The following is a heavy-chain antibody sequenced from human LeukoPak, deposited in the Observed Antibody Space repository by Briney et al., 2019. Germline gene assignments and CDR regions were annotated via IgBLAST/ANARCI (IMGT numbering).Heavy chain of an antibody. Sequence: ASVKVSCKAFGYTFTGYYMHWVRQAPGQGLEWMGWINPNSGGTNYAQKFQGRVTMTRDTSISTAYMELSRLRSDDTAVYYCARDFMLTTVTFERIPYDYWGQGTLVTVSS. CDR3: ARDFMLTTVTFERIPYDY. V-gene: IGHV1-2*02. CDR1: GYTFTGYY. D-gene: IGHD4-11*01. J-gene: IGHJ4*02. CDR2: INPNSGGT.